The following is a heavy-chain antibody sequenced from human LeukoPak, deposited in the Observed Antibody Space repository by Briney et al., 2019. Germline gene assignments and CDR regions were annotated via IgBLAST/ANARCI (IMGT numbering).Heavy chain of an antibody. D-gene: IGHD3-10*01. J-gene: IGHJ5*02. CDR3: ARDLDGDGGSGWSGEFDP. Sequence: PSETLSLTCTVSGGSISSYYWSWIRQPPGKGLEWIGYIYYSGSTNYNPSLKSRVTISVDTSKNQFSLKLSSVTAADTAVYYCARDLDGDGGSGWSGEFDPWGQGTLVTVSS. V-gene: IGHV4-59*01. CDR2: IYYSGST. CDR1: GGSISSYY.